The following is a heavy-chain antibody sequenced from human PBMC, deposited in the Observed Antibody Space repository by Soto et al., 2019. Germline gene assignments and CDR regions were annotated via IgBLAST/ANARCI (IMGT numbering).Heavy chain of an antibody. Sequence: SETLSLTCTVYGGSFSAYYWGWIRQPPGKGLEWIGEINHSGSTNYNPSLKSRVTISVDTSKNQFSLKLNSVTAADTAVYYCARRVRGVNDAFDIWGQGTMVTVSS. J-gene: IGHJ3*02. D-gene: IGHD3-10*01. CDR3: ARRVRGVNDAFDI. V-gene: IGHV4-34*01. CDR2: INHSGST. CDR1: GGSFSAYY.